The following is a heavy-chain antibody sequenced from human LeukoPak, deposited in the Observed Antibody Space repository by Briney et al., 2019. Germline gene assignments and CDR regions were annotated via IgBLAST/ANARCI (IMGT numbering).Heavy chain of an antibody. CDR3: ADSDYFHY. CDR1: GLTFSDYW. J-gene: IGHJ4*02. V-gene: IGHV3-74*01. CDR2: IKRDADST. Sequence: GGSLRISCAASGLTFSDYWMHWVRQAPGKGLEWVSRIKRDADSTTYADSVRGRFTVSRDNAKNTLYLQMDSLRAEDTAVYYCADSDYFHYWGQGTLVTVSS. D-gene: IGHD2-21*01.